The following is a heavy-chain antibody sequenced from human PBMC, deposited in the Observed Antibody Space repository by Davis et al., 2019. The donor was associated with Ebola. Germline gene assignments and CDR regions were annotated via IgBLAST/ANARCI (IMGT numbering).Heavy chain of an antibody. CDR3: AREASGSYYADY. Sequence: SVQVSCNASGGTFSSYAISWVRQAPGQGLEWMGRIIPILGIANYAQKFQGRVTITADKSTSTAYMELSSLRSEDTAVYYCAREASGSYYADYWGQGTLVTVSS. J-gene: IGHJ4*02. D-gene: IGHD1-26*01. V-gene: IGHV1-69*04. CDR2: IIPILGIA. CDR1: GGTFSSYA.